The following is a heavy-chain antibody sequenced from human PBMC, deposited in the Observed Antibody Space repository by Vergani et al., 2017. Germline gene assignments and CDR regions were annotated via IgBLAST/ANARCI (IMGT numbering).Heavy chain of an antibody. CDR3: ARVELMWTDNGWFDP. J-gene: IGHJ5*02. CDR1: GGSISTSDDY. Sequence: QVQLQESGPGLVKPSQTLSLTCTVSGGSISTSDDYWGWLRQRPGKGLEWIGYIYYSGSTYYNPSLKSRVTISVDTSKNQFSLKLSAVTAADTAVYYCARVELMWTDNGWFDPWGQGTLVTVSS. CDR2: IYYSGST. V-gene: IGHV4-30-4*08. D-gene: IGHD1-7*01.